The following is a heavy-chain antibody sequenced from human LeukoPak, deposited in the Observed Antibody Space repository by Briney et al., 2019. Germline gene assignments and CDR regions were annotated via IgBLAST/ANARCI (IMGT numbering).Heavy chain of an antibody. D-gene: IGHD5-12*01. CDR1: GFTFDDYA. CDR3: ARAAIVDTSPEFDP. CDR2: ISWNSGSI. J-gene: IGHJ5*02. Sequence: PGGSLRLSCAASGFTFDDYAMHWVRQAPGKGLEWVSGISWNSGSIGYADSVKGRFTISRDNAKNTLYLQMNSLRAEDTAVYYCARAAIVDTSPEFDPWGQGTLVTVSS. V-gene: IGHV3-9*01.